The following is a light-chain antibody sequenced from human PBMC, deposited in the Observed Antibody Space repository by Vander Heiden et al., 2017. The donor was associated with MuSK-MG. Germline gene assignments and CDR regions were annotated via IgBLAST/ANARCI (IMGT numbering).Light chain of an antibody. J-gene: IGKJ1*01. V-gene: IGKV1-5*03. CDR1: QSISSW. CDR2: KAS. CDR3: QQDNSYRA. Sequence: DIQMTQSPSTLSAFVGDRVTITCRASQSISSWLGWYQQKPGKAPKLLIYKASTLESGVPSRFSGSGSGTEFTLTISSLQPDDSATYYCQQDNSYRAFGQGTKVEI.